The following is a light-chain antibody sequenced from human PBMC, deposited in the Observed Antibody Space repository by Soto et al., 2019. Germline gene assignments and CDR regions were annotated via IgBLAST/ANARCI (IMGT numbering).Light chain of an antibody. CDR2: GAS. J-gene: IGKJ1*01. V-gene: IGKV3-15*01. Sequence: EMVLPQSPVTLSVSAGERATLSCRASQSVSSNLAWYQHRPGQAPRLRIFGASTRATGVPARFSGGGSGTEFTLTIISLLSEDFALYYCQQYIHWPRTFGQGTRWIS. CDR3: QQYIHWPRT. CDR1: QSVSSN.